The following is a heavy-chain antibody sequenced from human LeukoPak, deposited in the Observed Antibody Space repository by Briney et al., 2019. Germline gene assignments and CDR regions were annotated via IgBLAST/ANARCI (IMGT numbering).Heavy chain of an antibody. CDR2: ISGSGGST. Sequence: GGSLRLSCAASGFTFSSYAMSWVRQAPGKGLEWVSAISGSGGSTYYADSVKGRFTISRDNSKNTLYLQMNSLRAEDTAVYYCVRVDRADCGGPRCSSGSGALDVWGQGTMVTVSS. J-gene: IGHJ3*01. CDR3: VRVDRADCGGPRCSSGSGALDV. D-gene: IGHD2-21*01. CDR1: GFTFSSYA. V-gene: IGHV3-23*01.